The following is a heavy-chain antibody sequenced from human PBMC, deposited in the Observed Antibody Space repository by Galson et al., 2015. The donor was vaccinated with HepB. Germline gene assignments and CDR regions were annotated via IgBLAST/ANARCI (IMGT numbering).Heavy chain of an antibody. J-gene: IGHJ4*02. CDR2: ISGSGGII. V-gene: IGHV3-23*01. CDR1: GFTFSTYA. Sequence: SLRLSCAASGFTFSTYAMTWVRQAPGKGLEWVSGISGSGGIINYADSVKGRFTISRDNSKNTLYLQMNSLRGEDTAVYFCAKEGVTAATTCFDDWGQGTLVTVSS. D-gene: IGHD4-17*01. CDR3: AKEGVTAATTCFDD.